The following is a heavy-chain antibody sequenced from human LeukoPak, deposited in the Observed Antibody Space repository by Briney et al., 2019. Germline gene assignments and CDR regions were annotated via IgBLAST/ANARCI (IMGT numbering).Heavy chain of an antibody. CDR2: IKQDGSEK. Sequence: GGSLRLSCAASGFTFSSYAMHWVRQAPGKGLEWVANIKQDGSEKYYVDSVKGRFTISRDNAKNSLYLQMNSLRAEDTAVYYCARVPMSGSYSGCDYWGQGTLVTVSS. J-gene: IGHJ4*02. V-gene: IGHV3-7*01. CDR3: ARVPMSGSYSGCDY. D-gene: IGHD1-26*01. CDR1: GFTFSSYA.